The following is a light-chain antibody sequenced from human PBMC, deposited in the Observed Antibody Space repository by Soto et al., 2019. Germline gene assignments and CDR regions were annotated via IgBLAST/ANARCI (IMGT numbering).Light chain of an antibody. V-gene: IGKV3-11*01. CDR1: QSVSSY. CDR2: DAS. Sequence: EIVLTQSPATLSLPPGERATLSCRASQSVSSYLAWYQQKPGQAPRLLIYDASNRATGIPARFSGSGSGTDFTLTISSLEPEDFAVYYRQQRSNWPRYTFGQGTKLEIK. CDR3: QQRSNWPRYT. J-gene: IGKJ2*01.